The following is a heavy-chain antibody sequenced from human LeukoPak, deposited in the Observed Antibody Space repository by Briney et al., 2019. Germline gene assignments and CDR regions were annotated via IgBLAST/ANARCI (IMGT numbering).Heavy chain of an antibody. CDR3: AKDILLTAMIDY. D-gene: IGHD5-18*01. J-gene: IGHJ4*02. Sequence: GGSLRLSCAASGFTFDDYAMHWVRQAPGKGLEWVSLISGDGGSTYYADSVRGRFIISRDNSKNSLYLQMNSLRTEDTALYYCAKDILLTAMIDYWGQGTLVTVSS. CDR1: GFTFDDYA. CDR2: ISGDGGST. V-gene: IGHV3-43*02.